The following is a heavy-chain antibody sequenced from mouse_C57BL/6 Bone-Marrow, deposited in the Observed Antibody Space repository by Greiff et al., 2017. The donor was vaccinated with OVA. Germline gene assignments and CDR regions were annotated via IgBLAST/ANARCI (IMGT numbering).Heavy chain of an antibody. Sequence: EVKVVESGGGLVKPGGSLKLSCAASGFTFSSYAMSWVRQTPEKRLAWVAPISDGGSYTHYPDNVKGRFTFSRDNAKNNLYLQMSHLKSEDTAMYDCARGPYYFDYWGKGTTLTVSS. CDR2: ISDGGSYT. CDR1: GFTFSSYA. J-gene: IGHJ2*01. CDR3: ARGPYYFDY. V-gene: IGHV5-4*03.